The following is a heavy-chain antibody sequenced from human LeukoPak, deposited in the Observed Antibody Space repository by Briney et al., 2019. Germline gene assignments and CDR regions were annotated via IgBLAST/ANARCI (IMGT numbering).Heavy chain of an antibody. CDR3: AREAVGAFYYYYMDV. CDR1: GGSFSGYY. CDR2: IYTSGST. D-gene: IGHD1-26*01. J-gene: IGHJ6*03. Sequence: SETLSLTCAVYGGSFSGYYWSWIRQPAGKGLEWIGRIYTSGSTNYNPSLKSRVTMSVDTSKNQFSLKLSSVTAADTAVYYCAREAVGAFYYYYMDVWGKGTTVTVSS. V-gene: IGHV4-4*07.